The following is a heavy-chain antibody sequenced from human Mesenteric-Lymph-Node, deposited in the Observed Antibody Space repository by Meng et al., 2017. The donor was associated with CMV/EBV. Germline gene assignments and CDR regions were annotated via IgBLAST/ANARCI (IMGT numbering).Heavy chain of an antibody. D-gene: IGHD2-2*01. CDR1: GFIFSTYG. J-gene: IGHJ4*02. CDR2: IRSDGSDK. CDR3: ARVGIGYCSSATCYLFDY. V-gene: IGHV3-30*02. Sequence: GGSLRLSCAASGFIFSTYGMHWVRQAPGKGLEWVAFIRSDGSDKYYADSVKGRFTISRDKSKNMLYLQMDSLRAEDTAVYYCARVGIGYCSSATCYLFDYWGQGRLVTVSS.